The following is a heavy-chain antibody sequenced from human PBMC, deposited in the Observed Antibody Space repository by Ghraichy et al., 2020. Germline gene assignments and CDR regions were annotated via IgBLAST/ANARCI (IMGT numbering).Heavy chain of an antibody. V-gene: IGHV4-59*12. J-gene: IGHJ3*02. CDR2: IYYSGST. CDR3: ARGGSLYDILTGSAFDI. Sequence: SETLSLTCTVSGGSISSYYWSWIRQPPGKGLEWIGYIYYSGSTNYNPSLKSRVTISVDTSKNQFSLKLSSVTAADTAVYYCARGGSLYDILTGSAFDIWGQGTMVTVSS. CDR1: GGSISSYY. D-gene: IGHD3-9*01.